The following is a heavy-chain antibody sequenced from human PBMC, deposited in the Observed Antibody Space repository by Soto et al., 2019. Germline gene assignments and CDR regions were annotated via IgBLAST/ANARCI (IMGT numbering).Heavy chain of an antibody. V-gene: IGHV3-7*01. CDR3: AGLHSSGWSSFDY. CDR2: IKQDGSEK. Sequence: GSLRLSCAASGFTFSSYWMSWVRQAPGKGLEWVANIKQDGSEKYYVDSVKGRFTISRDNAKNSLYLQMNSLRAEDTAVYYCAGLHSSGWSSFDYWGQGTLVTVSS. D-gene: IGHD6-19*01. CDR1: GFTFSSYW. J-gene: IGHJ4*02.